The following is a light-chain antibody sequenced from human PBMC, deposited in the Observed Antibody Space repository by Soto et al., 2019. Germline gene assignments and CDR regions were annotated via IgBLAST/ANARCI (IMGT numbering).Light chain of an antibody. CDR2: DAS. V-gene: IGKV1-5*01. CDR3: QQYNSYSLT. J-gene: IGKJ1*01. Sequence: DIQMTQSPSTLSASVGDRVTMTCRASQSISSWLAWYQQKPGKAPKLLIYDASSLESGVPSRFSGSGSGTEFTLTISSLQPDDFATYYCQQYNSYSLTFGQGTKV. CDR1: QSISSW.